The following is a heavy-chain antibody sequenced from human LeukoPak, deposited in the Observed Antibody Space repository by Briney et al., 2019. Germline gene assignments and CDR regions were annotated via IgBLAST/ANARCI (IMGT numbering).Heavy chain of an antibody. J-gene: IGHJ4*02. CDR2: INHSGST. V-gene: IGHV4-34*01. CDR1: GGSFSGYY. CDR3: ARGKPPSSGWYYGENYFDY. D-gene: IGHD6-19*01. Sequence: SETLSLTCAVYGGSFSGYYWSWIRQPPGKGLEWIGEINHSGSTNYNPSLKSRVTISVDTSKNQFSLKLSSVTAADTAVYYCARGKPPSSGWYYGENYFDYWGQGTLVTVSS.